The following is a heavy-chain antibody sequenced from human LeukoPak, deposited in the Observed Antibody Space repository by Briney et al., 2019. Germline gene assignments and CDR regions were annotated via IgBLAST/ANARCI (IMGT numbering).Heavy chain of an antibody. V-gene: IGHV3-21*01. Sequence: GGSLRLSCAASGFTFGSYSMSWVRQAPGKGLEWVSSSSSSSSYIYYADSVKGRFTIYRDNAKNSLYLQMNSLRAEDTAVYYCARSPLGWGYWYFDLWGRGTLVTVSS. D-gene: IGHD3-16*01. CDR2: SSSSSSYI. CDR1: GFTFGSYS. CDR3: ARSPLGWGYWYFDL. J-gene: IGHJ2*01.